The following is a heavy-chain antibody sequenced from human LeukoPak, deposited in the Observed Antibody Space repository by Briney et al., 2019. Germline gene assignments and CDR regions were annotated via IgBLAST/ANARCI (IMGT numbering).Heavy chain of an antibody. V-gene: IGHV3-48*01. Sequence: GGSLRLSCAASGFTFSSYSMNWVRQAPGKGLEWVSYISSSSSTIYYADSVKGRFTISRDNAKNSLYLQMNSLRAEDTAVYYCARDPGEYYYGSGSYFLGPLWGQGTLVTVSS. CDR2: ISSSSSTI. D-gene: IGHD3-10*01. CDR1: GFTFSSYS. J-gene: IGHJ4*02. CDR3: ARDPGEYYYGSGSYFLGPL.